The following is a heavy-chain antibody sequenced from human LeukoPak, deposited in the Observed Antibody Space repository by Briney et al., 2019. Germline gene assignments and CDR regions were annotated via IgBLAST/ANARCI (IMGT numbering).Heavy chain of an antibody. D-gene: IGHD4-17*01. CDR2: ISSSSSTI. J-gene: IGHJ2*01. CDR3: AREGGYGDPGYFDL. CDR1: GFTLSGYN. Sequence: GGSLRLSCAASGFTLSGYNMNWVRQAPGKGLEWVSYISSSSSTIYYADSVKGRFTISRDNAKNSLYLQMNSLRADDTAVYYCAREGGYGDPGYFDLWGRGTLVTVSS. V-gene: IGHV3-48*04.